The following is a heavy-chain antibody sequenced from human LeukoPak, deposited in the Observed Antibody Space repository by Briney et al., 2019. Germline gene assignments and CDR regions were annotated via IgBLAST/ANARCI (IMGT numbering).Heavy chain of an antibody. Sequence: GGSLRLSCAASGFTVSSNYMSWVRQAPGKGLEWVSVIYSGGSTYYADSVKGRFTISRDNAKNSLYLQMNSLRAEDTAVYYCARVPLAAAGTDYYYYMDVWGKGTTVTISS. J-gene: IGHJ6*03. CDR3: ARVPLAAAGTDYYYYMDV. D-gene: IGHD6-13*01. CDR1: GFTVSSNY. CDR2: IYSGGST. V-gene: IGHV3-53*01.